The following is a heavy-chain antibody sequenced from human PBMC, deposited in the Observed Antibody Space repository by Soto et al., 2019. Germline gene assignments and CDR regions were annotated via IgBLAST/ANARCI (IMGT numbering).Heavy chain of an antibody. J-gene: IGHJ4*02. D-gene: IGHD3-9*01. CDR3: ARGVDWLFHFDY. Sequence: QVQLQESGPGLVKPSQTLSLTCTVSGGSISSGDYYWSWIRQPPGKGLEWIGYIYYSGSTYYNPSLKRRVTISVDTSTNQFSLKLSSVTAADTAVYYCARGVDWLFHFDYWGQGTLVTVSS. CDR1: GGSISSGDYY. V-gene: IGHV4-30-4*01. CDR2: IYYSGST.